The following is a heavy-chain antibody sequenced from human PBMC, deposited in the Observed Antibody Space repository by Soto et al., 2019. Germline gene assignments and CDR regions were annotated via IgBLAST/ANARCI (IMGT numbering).Heavy chain of an antibody. V-gene: IGHV4-30-4*01. CDR3: AREITSGRGVPNWFDP. CDR1: GGSISSGDYY. Sequence: QVQLQESGPGLVKPSQTLSLTCTVSGGSISSGDYYWGWIRQPPGKGLEWIGYIYYSGSTYYNPSLKSRVTISVDTSKNQFSLKLSSVTAADTAVYYCAREITSGRGVPNWFDPWGQGTLVTVSS. J-gene: IGHJ5*02. D-gene: IGHD3-10*01. CDR2: IYYSGST.